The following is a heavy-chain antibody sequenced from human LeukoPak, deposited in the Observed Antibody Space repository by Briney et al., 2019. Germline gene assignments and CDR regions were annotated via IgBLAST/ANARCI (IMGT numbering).Heavy chain of an antibody. CDR2: IRYDGSNK. J-gene: IGHJ4*02. D-gene: IGHD1-26*01. Sequence: GGSLRLSCAASGFISSSYGMHWVRQAPGKGLEWVAFIRYDGSNKYYADSVKGRFTISRDNSKNTVYLQMNSLRAEDTAVYYCAKDRSGSYSQGLDYWGQGTLVTVSS. CDR1: GFISSSYG. CDR3: AKDRSGSYSQGLDY. V-gene: IGHV3-30*02.